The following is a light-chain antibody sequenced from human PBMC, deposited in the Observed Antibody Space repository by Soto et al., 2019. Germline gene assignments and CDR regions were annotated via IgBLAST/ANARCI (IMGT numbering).Light chain of an antibody. CDR2: GAS. J-gene: IGKJ4*01. V-gene: IGKV3-15*01. CDR3: QQYNNWPPST. Sequence: EIVLTQSPGTLSLSPGERATLSCRASQSVGSNYLAWYQQKPGQAPRLLIYGASTRATGIPARFSGSGSGTEFTLTISSLQSEDFAVYYCQQYNNWPPSTFGGGTKVEIK. CDR1: QSVGSN.